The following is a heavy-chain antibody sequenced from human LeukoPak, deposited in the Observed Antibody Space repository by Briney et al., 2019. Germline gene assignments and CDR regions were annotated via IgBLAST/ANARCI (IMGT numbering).Heavy chain of an antibody. CDR3: ASTGKAKTYYGMDV. J-gene: IGHJ6*02. V-gene: IGHV4-30-4*01. CDR2: IYYSGST. Sequence: ASETLSLTCTVSGGSISSGDYYWSWIRQPPGKGPEWIGYIYYSGSTYYNPSLKSRVTISVDTSKNQFSLKLSSVTAADTAVYYCASTGKAKTYYGMDVWGQGTTVTVSS. CDR1: GGSISSGDYY.